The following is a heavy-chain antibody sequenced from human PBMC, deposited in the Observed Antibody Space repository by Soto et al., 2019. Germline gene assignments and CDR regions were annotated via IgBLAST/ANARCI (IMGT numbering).Heavy chain of an antibody. Sequence: PGGSLRLSCAASGFTFSSYAMHWVRQAPGKGLEWVAVISYDGSNKYYADSVKGRFTISRDNSKNTLYLQMNSLRAEDTAVYYCARDGPLVDTAERWGRPAFDIWGQGTMVTVSS. CDR2: ISYDGSNK. J-gene: IGHJ3*02. CDR3: ARDGPLVDTAERWGRPAFDI. CDR1: GFTFSSYA. D-gene: IGHD5-18*01. V-gene: IGHV3-30-3*01.